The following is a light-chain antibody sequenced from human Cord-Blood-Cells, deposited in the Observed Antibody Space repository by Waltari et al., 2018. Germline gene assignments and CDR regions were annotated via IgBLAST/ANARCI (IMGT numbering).Light chain of an antibody. CDR3: EQYNNWPYT. Sequence: DIVMTQSPATLSVSPGERATLSCSASQSVSSNLACYQQKPRQAPRLRIYGASTRATGTPVRFSGIGSGEEFNLTSSRLQSEDFAVYYCEQYNNWPYTFGEGTKLEIK. V-gene: IGKV3-15*01. CDR2: GAS. J-gene: IGKJ2*01. CDR1: QSVSSN.